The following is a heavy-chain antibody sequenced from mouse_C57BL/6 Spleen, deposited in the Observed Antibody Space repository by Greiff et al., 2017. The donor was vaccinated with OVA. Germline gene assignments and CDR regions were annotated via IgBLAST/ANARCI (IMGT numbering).Heavy chain of an antibody. CDR2: INYDGSST. Sequence: EVKLMESEGGLVQPGSSMKLSCTASGFTFSDYYMAWVRQVPEKGLEWVANINYDGSSTYYLDSLKSRFIISRDNAKNILYLQMSSLKSEDTATYYCARDSTGAMDYWGQGTSVTVSS. J-gene: IGHJ4*01. CDR1: GFTFSDYY. V-gene: IGHV5-16*01. CDR3: ARDSTGAMDY. D-gene: IGHD1-1*01.